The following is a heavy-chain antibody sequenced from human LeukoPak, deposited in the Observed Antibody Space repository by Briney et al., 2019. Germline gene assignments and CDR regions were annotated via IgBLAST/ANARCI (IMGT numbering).Heavy chain of an antibody. J-gene: IGHJ5*02. V-gene: IGHV3-30-3*01. CDR1: GFTFSSYA. D-gene: IGHD5-24*01. CDR2: ISYDGSNK. Sequence: GRSLRLSCAASGFTFSSYAMHWVRQAPGKGLEWVAVISYDGSNKYYADSVKGRFTISRDNSKNTMYLQMNSLRAEATAVYYCARELVEMATICWFDPWGQGTLVTVSS. CDR3: ARELVEMATICWFDP.